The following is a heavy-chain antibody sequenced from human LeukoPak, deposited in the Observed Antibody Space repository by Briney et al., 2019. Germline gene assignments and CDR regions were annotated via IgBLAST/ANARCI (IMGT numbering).Heavy chain of an antibody. J-gene: IGHJ4*02. Sequence: GGSLRLSCAASGFTVSSYAMTWVRQAPGKGLEWVSAIGYSAGDTYYADSVKGRFTISRDNSMNTLYLQMSSLRADDTALYYCAKDDDGHHHGVDHWGQGTLVIVSS. V-gene: IGHV3-23*01. CDR1: GFTVSSYA. CDR3: AKDDDGHHHGVDH. D-gene: IGHD4-17*01. CDR2: IGYSAGDT.